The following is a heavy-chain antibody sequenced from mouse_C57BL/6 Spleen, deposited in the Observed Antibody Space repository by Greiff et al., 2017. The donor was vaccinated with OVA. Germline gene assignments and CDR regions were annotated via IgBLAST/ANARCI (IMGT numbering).Heavy chain of an antibody. V-gene: IGHV1-64*01. J-gene: IGHJ1*03. CDR2: IHPSSGST. CDR1: GYTFTSYW. CDR3: ARGNPREYVDV. D-gene: IGHD3-3*01. Sequence: QVQLQQPGAELVKPGASVKLSCKASGYTFTSYWMHWVKQRPGQGLEWIGMIHPSSGSTNYNEKFKSKATLTVDKSSSTAYMQLSSLTSEDSAVYYCARGNPREYVDVWGTGTTVTVSS.